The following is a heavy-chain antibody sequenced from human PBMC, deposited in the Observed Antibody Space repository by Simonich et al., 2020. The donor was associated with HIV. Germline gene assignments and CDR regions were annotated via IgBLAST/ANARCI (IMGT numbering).Heavy chain of an antibody. CDR3: AKAYGNYYYYGMDV. Sequence: EVQLLESGGGLVQPGGSLRLSCSASGFTFSSYAMSWVRQAPGKGLEWVSAISGSGCSTYYADSVKGRFTISRDNSKNTLYLQMNSLRAEDTAVYYCAKAYGNYYYYGMDVWGQGTTVTVSS. D-gene: IGHD3-10*01. CDR1: GFTFSSYA. J-gene: IGHJ6*02. V-gene: IGHV3-23*01. CDR2: ISGSGCST.